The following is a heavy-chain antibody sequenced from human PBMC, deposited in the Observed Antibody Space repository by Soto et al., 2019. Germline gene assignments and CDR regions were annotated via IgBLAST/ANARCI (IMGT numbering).Heavy chain of an antibody. CDR2: ISAYNGNT. V-gene: IGHV1-18*04. CDR1: GYTFTSYG. Sequence: ASAKVSCKASGYTFTSYGISWVRQAPGQGLGWMGWISAYNGNTNYAQKLQGRVTMTTDTSTSTAYMELRSRRSDDTAVYYCARVRPSPDYGDVRDYYYYGMDVWGQGTTVTVSS. J-gene: IGHJ6*02. D-gene: IGHD4-17*01. CDR3: ARVRPSPDYGDVRDYYYYGMDV.